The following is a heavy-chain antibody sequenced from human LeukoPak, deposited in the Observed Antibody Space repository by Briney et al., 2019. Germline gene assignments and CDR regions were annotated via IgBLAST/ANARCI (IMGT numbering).Heavy chain of an antibody. CDR3: AKDLDYDFVRMVDY. Sequence: GGSLRLSCAASTFSFSNYAMSWVRQAPGKGLEWVSGISGSGGSTYYADSLKGRFTISRDNSKNTLYLQMNSLRAEDTAVYYCAKDLDYDFVRMVDYWGQGTLVTVSS. J-gene: IGHJ4*02. CDR1: TFSFSNYA. V-gene: IGHV3-23*01. CDR2: ISGSGGST. D-gene: IGHD3-16*01.